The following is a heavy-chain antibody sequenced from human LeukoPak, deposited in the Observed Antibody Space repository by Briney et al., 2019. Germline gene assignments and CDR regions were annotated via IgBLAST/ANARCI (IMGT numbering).Heavy chain of an antibody. CDR1: GGTFSSYA. J-gene: IGHJ3*02. D-gene: IGHD5-24*01. Sequence: PVKVSCKASGGTFSSYAISWVRQAPGQGLEWMGGIIPIFGTANYAQKFQGRATITADESTSTAYMELSSLRSEDTAVYYCARAVEMATIQGAMAFDIWGQGTMVTVSS. CDR2: IIPIFGTA. CDR3: ARAVEMATIQGAMAFDI. V-gene: IGHV1-69*01.